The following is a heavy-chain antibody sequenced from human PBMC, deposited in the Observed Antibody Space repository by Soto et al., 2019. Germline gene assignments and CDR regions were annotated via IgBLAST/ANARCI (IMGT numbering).Heavy chain of an antibody. Sequence: SETLSLTCAVAGGSISSGGYSWSWIRQPPGKGLEWIGYIYHSGSTYYNPSLKSRVTISVDRSKNQFSLKLSSVTAADTAVYYCARVVDRNWFDPWGQGTLVTVS. J-gene: IGHJ5*02. CDR3: ARVVDRNWFDP. CDR1: GGSISSGGYS. CDR2: IYHSGST. V-gene: IGHV4-30-2*01.